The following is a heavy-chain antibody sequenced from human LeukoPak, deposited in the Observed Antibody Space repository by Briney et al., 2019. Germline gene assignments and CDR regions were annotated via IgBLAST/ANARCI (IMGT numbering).Heavy chain of an antibody. CDR1: GGSISGYY. V-gene: IGHV4-59*08. Sequence: PSETLSLTCTVSGGSISGYYWSWIRQPPGKGLEWIGYIYYSGSTNYDPSLKSQVTISVDTSKTQFSLKLSSVTAADTAVYYCARHNSRLGVFDIWGQGTMVTVSS. D-gene: IGHD3-16*01. CDR2: IYYSGST. J-gene: IGHJ3*02. CDR3: ARHNSRLGVFDI.